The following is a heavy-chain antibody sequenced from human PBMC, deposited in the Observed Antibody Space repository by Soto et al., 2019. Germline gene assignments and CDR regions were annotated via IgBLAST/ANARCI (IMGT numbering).Heavy chain of an antibody. D-gene: IGHD6-19*01. J-gene: IGHJ6*02. CDR2: IIPIFGTA. Sequence: ASVKVSCKASRVAFSKFIVTWVRQAPGLGLEWVGGIIPIFGTANYAQKFQGRVTITADESTSTSYMEVDNLRSEDTAVYYCAKVRYSSPMGYYYGMDVWGQGTTVTVSS. CDR3: AKVRYSSPMGYYYGMDV. V-gene: IGHV1-69*13. CDR1: RVAFSKFI.